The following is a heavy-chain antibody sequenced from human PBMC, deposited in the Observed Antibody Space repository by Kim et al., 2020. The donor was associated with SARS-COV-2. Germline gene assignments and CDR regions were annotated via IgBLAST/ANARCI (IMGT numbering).Heavy chain of an antibody. CDR3: ARGAARPNYMDV. V-gene: IGHV3-74*01. D-gene: IGHD6-6*01. J-gene: IGHJ6*03. Sequence: SYADAVKGRFTISRDNDKNTLYLQMNRLRAEDTAVYYCARGAARPNYMDVWGKGTTVTVSS.